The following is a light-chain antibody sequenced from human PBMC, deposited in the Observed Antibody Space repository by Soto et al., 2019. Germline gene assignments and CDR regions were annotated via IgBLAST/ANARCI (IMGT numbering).Light chain of an antibody. Sequence: QSELTQPPSASGTPGQRVTISCSGSSSNIGANTVSWYQHVPGTAPKLLIYVDSQRPSGVPDRFSGSKSGTSASLAISGLRSEDEADYYCAAWDDSLNGYVLGTGTKLTVL. CDR3: AAWDDSLNGYV. V-gene: IGLV1-44*01. CDR2: VDS. J-gene: IGLJ1*01. CDR1: SSNIGANT.